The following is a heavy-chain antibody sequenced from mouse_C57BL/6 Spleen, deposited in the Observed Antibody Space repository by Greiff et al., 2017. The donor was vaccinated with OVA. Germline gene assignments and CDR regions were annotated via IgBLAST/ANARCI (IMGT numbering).Heavy chain of an antibody. CDR2: ISSGGDYI. D-gene: IGHD2-12*01. J-gene: IGHJ4*01. CDR1: GFTFGSYA. V-gene: IGHV5-9-1*02. Sequence: EVQGVESGEGLVKPGGSLKLSCAASGFTFGSYAMSWVRQPPETRLEWVAYISSGGDYIYYADTVKGRFTISRDNARNTLYLQMSSLKSEDTAMYYCTRAYYKAMDYWGQGTSVTVSS. CDR3: TRAYYKAMDY.